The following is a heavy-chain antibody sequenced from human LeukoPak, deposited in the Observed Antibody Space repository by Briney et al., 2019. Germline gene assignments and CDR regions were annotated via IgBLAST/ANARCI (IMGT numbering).Heavy chain of an antibody. CDR3: ARDPDYYDSSGYLNWFDP. V-gene: IGHV1-69*13. Sequence: ASVKVSCKASGGTFSSYAISWVRQAPGQGLEWMGGIIPIFGTANYAQKFQGRVTITADESTSTAYMELSSLRSEDTAVYYCARDPDYYDSSGYLNWFDPWGQGTLVTVSS. CDR2: IIPIFGTA. D-gene: IGHD3-22*01. J-gene: IGHJ5*02. CDR1: GGTFSSYA.